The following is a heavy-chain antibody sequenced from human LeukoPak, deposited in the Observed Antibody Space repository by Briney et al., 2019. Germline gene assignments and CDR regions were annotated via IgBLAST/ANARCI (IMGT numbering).Heavy chain of an antibody. D-gene: IGHD2-8*01. CDR1: GGSFSGYY. V-gene: IGHV4-59*01. J-gene: IGHJ3*02. CDR2: IYYSGST. Sequence: PSETLSLTCAVYGGSFSGYYWSWIRQPPGKGLEWIGYIYYSGSTNYNPSLKSRVTISVDTSKNQFSLKLSSVTAADTAVYYCAREMGAFDIWGQGTMVTVSS. CDR3: AREMGAFDI.